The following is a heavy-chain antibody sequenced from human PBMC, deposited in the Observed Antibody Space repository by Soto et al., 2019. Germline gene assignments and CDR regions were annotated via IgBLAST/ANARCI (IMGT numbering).Heavy chain of an antibody. CDR2: IWYDGSNK. J-gene: IGHJ4*02. D-gene: IGHD3-22*01. CDR1: GFTFSSYG. V-gene: IGHV3-33*01. CDR3: ARDRMSYYDSSGPDDY. Sequence: GGSLRLSCAASGFTFSSYGMHWVRQAPGEGLEWVAVIWYDGSNKYYADSVKGRFTISRDNSKNTLYLQMNSLRAEDTAVYYCARDRMSYYDSSGPDDYWGQGTLVTVSS.